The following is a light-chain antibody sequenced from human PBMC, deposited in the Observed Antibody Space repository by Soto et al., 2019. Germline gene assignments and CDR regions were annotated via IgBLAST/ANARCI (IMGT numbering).Light chain of an antibody. CDR1: QSVTSSF. Sequence: EIVLTQSPGTLSLSAGERATLSFRASQSVTSSFLAWYQQKPGQAPRLLIYSASHRATGIPDRFSGSESGTDFTLTISRLEPEDFAVYYCQQYGDSRWTFGQGTKVDI. CDR3: QQYGDSRWT. J-gene: IGKJ1*01. CDR2: SAS. V-gene: IGKV3-20*01.